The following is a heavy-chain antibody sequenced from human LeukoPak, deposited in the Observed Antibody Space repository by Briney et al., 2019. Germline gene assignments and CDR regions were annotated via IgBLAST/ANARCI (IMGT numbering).Heavy chain of an antibody. V-gene: IGHV4-59*01. CDR1: GGSISSYY. CDR3: ARGGVGYYDILTGSYYYYYYMDV. Sequence: SETLSLTCTVSGGSISSYYWSWIRQPPGKGLEWIGYIYYSGSTNYNPSLKSRVTISVDTSKNQFSLKLSSVTAADTAVYYCARGGVGYYDILTGSYYYYYYMDVWGKGTTVTVSS. J-gene: IGHJ6*03. D-gene: IGHD3-9*01. CDR2: IYYSGST.